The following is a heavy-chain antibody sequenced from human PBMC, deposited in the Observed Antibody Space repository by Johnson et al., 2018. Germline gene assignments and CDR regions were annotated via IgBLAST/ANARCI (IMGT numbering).Heavy chain of an antibody. CDR3: ARIINNPAVAFDI. Sequence: VQLVESGGGLIQPGGSLRLSCAASGFTVSSNYMSWVRQAPGKGLEWVSVIYSGGSTYYADSVKGRFTISRDNSKNTLYLQMNSLRAEDTAVYYCARIINNPAVAFDIWGQGTMVTVSS. D-gene: IGHD1-14*01. V-gene: IGHV3-53*01. CDR2: IYSGGST. CDR1: GFTVSSNY. J-gene: IGHJ3*02.